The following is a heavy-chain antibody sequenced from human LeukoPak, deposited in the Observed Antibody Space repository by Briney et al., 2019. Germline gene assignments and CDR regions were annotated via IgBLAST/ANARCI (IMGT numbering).Heavy chain of an antibody. J-gene: IGHJ4*02. Sequence: ASVKVSCKASGYTFTSYGISWVRQAPGQGLEWMGGIIPIFGTANYAQKFQGRVTITADESTSTAYMELSSLRSEDTAVYYCARSRRTDSGYDPLTYWGQGTLVTVSS. CDR3: ARSRRTDSGYDPLTY. CDR2: IIPIFGTA. V-gene: IGHV1-69*13. CDR1: GYTFTSYG. D-gene: IGHD5-12*01.